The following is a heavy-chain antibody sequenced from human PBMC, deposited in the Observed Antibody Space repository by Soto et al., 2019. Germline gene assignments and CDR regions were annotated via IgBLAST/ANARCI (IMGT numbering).Heavy chain of an antibody. V-gene: IGHV1-3*01. CDR2: INSANGNT. CDR3: ARGSSDSLTCFDY. J-gene: IGHJ4*02. CDR1: GYTFTIHA. D-gene: IGHD3-10*01. Sequence: ASVNVACKASGYTFTIHAMHWVLQAPGERLEWMGWINSANGNTKYSQKFQGRATITTDTSASTAYMELTSLTSDAPAVYFCARGSSDSLTCFDYWGQGSLVTVSS.